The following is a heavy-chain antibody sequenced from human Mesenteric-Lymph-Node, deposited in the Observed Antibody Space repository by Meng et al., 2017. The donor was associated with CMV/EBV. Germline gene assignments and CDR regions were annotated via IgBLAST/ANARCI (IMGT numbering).Heavy chain of an antibody. D-gene: IGHD1-1*01. Sequence: ASVKVSCKASGYTFTSYYMHWVRQAPGQGLEWMGLINPSGGSTSYAQKFQGRVTMTRDTSISTAYMELSRLRSDDTAVYYCAREEDNWNDGVVEHYYYGMDVWGQGTTVTVSS. CDR1: GYTFTSYY. J-gene: IGHJ6*02. V-gene: IGHV1-46*01. CDR2: INPSGGST. CDR3: AREEDNWNDGVVEHYYYGMDV.